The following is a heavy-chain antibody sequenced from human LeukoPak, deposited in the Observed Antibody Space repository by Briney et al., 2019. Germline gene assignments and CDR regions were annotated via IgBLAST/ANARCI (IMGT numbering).Heavy chain of an antibody. CDR3: ARGRTVDY. CDR1: GGSFSGYY. Sequence: PSETLSLTCAVYGGSFSGYYWSWIRQPPGKGLEWIGEINHSGSTNYNPSLKSRVTISVGTSKNQFSLKLSSVTAADTAVYYCARGRTVDYWGQGTLVTVSS. CDR2: INHSGST. J-gene: IGHJ4*02. V-gene: IGHV4-34*01.